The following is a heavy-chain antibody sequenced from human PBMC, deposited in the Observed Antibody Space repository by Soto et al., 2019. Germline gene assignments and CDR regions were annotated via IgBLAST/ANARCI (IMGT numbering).Heavy chain of an antibody. CDR3: ARGVAAWDY. CDR2: MYYSGST. J-gene: IGHJ4*02. Sequence: PSETLSLTCSVSGGSISSFYWSWIRQPPGKGLEWIAYMYYSGSTNYNPSLKSRVTISVDTSKNLFSLNLSSVTAADTAVYYCARGVAAWDYWGQGTLVTVSS. V-gene: IGHV4-59*01. D-gene: IGHD6-13*01. CDR1: GGSISSFY.